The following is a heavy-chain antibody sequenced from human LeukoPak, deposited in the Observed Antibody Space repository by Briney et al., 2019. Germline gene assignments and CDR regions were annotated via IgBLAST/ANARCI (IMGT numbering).Heavy chain of an antibody. Sequence: SETLSLTCAVYGGSFSGYYWSWIRQPPGKGLEWIGEINHSGSTNYNPSLKSRVTISVDTSKNQFSLKLSSVTAADTAVYYCVRGSLDSSSCYFDYWGQGTLVTVSS. CDR3: VRGSLDSSSCYFDY. D-gene: IGHD6-13*01. V-gene: IGHV4-34*01. CDR2: INHSGST. J-gene: IGHJ4*02. CDR1: GGSFSGYY.